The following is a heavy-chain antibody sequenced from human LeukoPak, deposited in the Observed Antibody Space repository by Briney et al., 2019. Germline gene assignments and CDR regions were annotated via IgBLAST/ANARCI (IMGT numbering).Heavy chain of an antibody. CDR2: IYYSGST. CDR1: GGSISSSSYY. J-gene: IGHJ5*02. Sequence: NPSETLSLTCTVSGGSISSSSYYWGWIRQPPGKGLEWIGSIYYSGSTYYNPSLKSRVPISVDTSKNQFSLKLSSVTAADTAVYYCARIVGAPNWFDPWGQGTLVTVSS. CDR3: ARIVGAPNWFDP. D-gene: IGHD1-26*01. V-gene: IGHV4-39*07.